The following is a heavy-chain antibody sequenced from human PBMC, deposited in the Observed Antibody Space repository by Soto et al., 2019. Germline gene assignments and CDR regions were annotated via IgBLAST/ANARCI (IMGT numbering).Heavy chain of an antibody. Sequence: EVQLVESGGGLVQPGGSLRLSCAASGFTFSRYAMHWVRQAPGKGLEYVSDVSSNGGSTYYANSVKGRFTISRDNSKNTLYLQMGSLRAEDMAVYYCARRGYSGYEIDYWGQGTLVTVSS. V-gene: IGHV3-64*01. CDR3: ARRGYSGYEIDY. CDR1: GFTFSRYA. CDR2: VSSNGGST. D-gene: IGHD5-12*01. J-gene: IGHJ4*02.